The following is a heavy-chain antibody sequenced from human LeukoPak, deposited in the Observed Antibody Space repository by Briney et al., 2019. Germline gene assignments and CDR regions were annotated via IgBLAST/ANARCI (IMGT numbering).Heavy chain of an antibody. Sequence: PSETLSPTCAVSGYSISSGYYWGWIRQPPGKGLEWIGSIYHSGSTYYNPSLKSRVTISVDTSKNQFSLKLSSVTAADTAVYYCARDRPHYDFWSGYYSDPRDYWGQGTLVTFSS. V-gene: IGHV4-38-2*02. CDR1: GYSISSGYY. J-gene: IGHJ4*02. CDR2: IYHSGST. D-gene: IGHD3-3*01. CDR3: ARDRPHYDFWSGYYSDPRDY.